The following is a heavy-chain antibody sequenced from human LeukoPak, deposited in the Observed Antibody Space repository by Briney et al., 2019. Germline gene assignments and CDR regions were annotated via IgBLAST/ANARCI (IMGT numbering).Heavy chain of an antibody. CDR3: ARGSSMVRGVIDY. J-gene: IGHJ4*02. Sequence: SETLSLTCTVSGGSISSSSYYWGWIRQPPGKGLEWIGSIYYSGSTYYNPSLKSRVTISVDTSKNQFSLKLSSVTAADTAVYYCARGSSMVRGVIDYWGQGTLVTVSS. CDR1: GGSISSSSYY. D-gene: IGHD3-10*01. V-gene: IGHV4-39*07. CDR2: IYYSGST.